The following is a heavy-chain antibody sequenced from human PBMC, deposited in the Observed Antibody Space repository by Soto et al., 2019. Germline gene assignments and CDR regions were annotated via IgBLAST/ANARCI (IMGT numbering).Heavy chain of an antibody. CDR2: ISYDGSNK. CDR1: GFTFSSYG. J-gene: IGHJ5*02. CDR3: AKDPFTYYDFWSGYQNRFDP. D-gene: IGHD3-3*01. V-gene: IGHV3-30*18. Sequence: PGGSLTLSCAASGFTFSSYGMHWVRQAPGKGLEWVAVISYDGSNKYYADSVKGRFTISRDNSKNTLYLQMNSLRAEDTAVYYCAKDPFTYYDFWSGYQNRFDPWGQGTLVTVSS.